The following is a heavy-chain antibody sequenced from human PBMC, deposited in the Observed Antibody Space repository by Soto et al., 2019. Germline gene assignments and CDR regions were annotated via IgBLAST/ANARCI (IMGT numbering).Heavy chain of an antibody. Sequence: WASVKVSCKASGYTFPSYGISWVRQAPGQGLEWMGWISAYNGNTNYAQKLQGRVTMTTDTSTSTAYMELRSLRSDATAVYYCAGGGSSSCPRGFGPDYYMDVWGKGTTVTFSS. D-gene: IGHD6-13*01. CDR2: ISAYNGNT. V-gene: IGHV1-18*01. J-gene: IGHJ6*03. CDR3: AGGGSSSCPRGFGPDYYMDV. CDR1: GYTFPSYG.